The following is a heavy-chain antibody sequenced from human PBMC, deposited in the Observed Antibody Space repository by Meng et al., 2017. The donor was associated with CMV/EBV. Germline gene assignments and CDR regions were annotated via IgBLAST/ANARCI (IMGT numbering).Heavy chain of an antibody. CDR1: GFTFSSYE. CDR3: ARVRYYGSGSYTYYYYGMDV. D-gene: IGHD3-10*01. CDR2: ISSSGSTI. Sequence: GESLKFSCAASGFTFSSYEMNWVRQAPGKGLEWVSYISSSGSTIYYADSVKGRFPISRDNAKNSLYLQMNSLRAEDTAIYYCARVRYYGSGSYTYYYYGMDVWGQGTTVTVSS. V-gene: IGHV3-48*03. J-gene: IGHJ6*02.